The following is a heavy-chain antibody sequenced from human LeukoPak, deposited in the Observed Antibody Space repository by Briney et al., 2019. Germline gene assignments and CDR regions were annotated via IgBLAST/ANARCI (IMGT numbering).Heavy chain of an antibody. V-gene: IGHV1-2*02. CDR2: INPNSGDT. J-gene: IGHJ4*02. Sequence: ASVKVSCKASGYTFTGHYIHWVRQVPGQGLEWMGWINPNSGDTNYAQKFQDGVSMTLDTSISTASMEVNRLTSDDTAVYYCAKDGRGVRNFYSSGIQVDFWREGTLVTVSS. CDR3: AKDGRGVRNFYSSGIQVDF. D-gene: IGHD3-10*01. CDR1: GYTFTGHY.